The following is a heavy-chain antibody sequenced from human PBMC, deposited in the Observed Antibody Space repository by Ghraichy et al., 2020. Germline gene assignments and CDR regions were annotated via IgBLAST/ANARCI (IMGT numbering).Heavy chain of an antibody. CDR3: ARVRIAARPVYYYYGMDV. V-gene: IGHV4-34*01. CDR2: INHSGST. J-gene: IGHJ6*02. CDR1: GGSFSGYY. Sequence: SETLSLTCAVYGGSFSGYYWSWIRQPPGKGLEWIGEINHSGSTNYNPSLKSRVTISVDTSKNQFSLKLSPVTAADTAVYYCARVRIAARPVYYYYGMDVWGQGTTVTVSS. D-gene: IGHD6-6*01.